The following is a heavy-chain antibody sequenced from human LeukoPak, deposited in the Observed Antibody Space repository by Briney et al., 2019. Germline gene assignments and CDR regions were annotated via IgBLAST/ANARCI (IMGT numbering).Heavy chain of an antibody. V-gene: IGHV1-58*02. J-gene: IGHJ3*02. Sequence: SVKVSCKASGFTFTSSAMQWVRQARGQRLEWIGWIVVGSGNTNYAQKFQERVTITRDMSTSTAYVELSSLRSEDTAVYYCAAGTPNIVAHDAFDIWGQGTMVTVSS. CDR2: IVVGSGNT. D-gene: IGHD5-12*01. CDR1: GFTFTSSA. CDR3: AAGTPNIVAHDAFDI.